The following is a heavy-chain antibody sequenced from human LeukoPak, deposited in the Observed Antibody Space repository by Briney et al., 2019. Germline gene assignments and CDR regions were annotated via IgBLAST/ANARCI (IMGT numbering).Heavy chain of an antibody. CDR3: ARQVYDSSGLDY. D-gene: IGHD3-22*01. V-gene: IGHV4-61*01. J-gene: IGHJ4*02. CDR1: GGSISSGSYY. CDR2: IYYIGRT. Sequence: PSQTLSLTCTVSGGSISSGSYYWSWIRQPPGKGLEWIGYIYYIGRTNYNPSLKSRVTISVDTSKNQFSLKLSSVTAADTAVYYCARQVYDSSGLDYWGQGTLVTVSS.